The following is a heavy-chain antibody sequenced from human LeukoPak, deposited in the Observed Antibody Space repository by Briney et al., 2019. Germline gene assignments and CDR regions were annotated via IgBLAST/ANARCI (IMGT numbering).Heavy chain of an antibody. J-gene: IGHJ4*02. D-gene: IGHD6-19*01. V-gene: IGHV4-34*01. CDR3: ASYRIAVGSNY. CDR2: INHSGST. CDR1: GGSFSGYY. Sequence: PSETLSLTCAVYGGSFSGYYWSWIRQPPGKGLEWIGEINHSGSTNYNPSLKSRVTISVDTSKNQFSLKLSSVTAADTAVYYCASYRIAVGSNYWGQGTLVTVSS.